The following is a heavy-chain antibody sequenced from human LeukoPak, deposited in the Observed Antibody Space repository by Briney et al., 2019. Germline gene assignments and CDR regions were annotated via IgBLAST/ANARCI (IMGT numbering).Heavy chain of an antibody. CDR3: ARNPRTVTTYYYYYGMDV. Sequence: GGSLRLSCAASGFTFAIHAMTWVRQAPGKGLVWVSRINSDGSSTSYADSVKGRFTISRDNAKNTLYLQMNSLRAEDTAVYYCARNPRTVTTYYYYYGMDVWGQGTTVTVSS. CDR1: GFTFAIHA. J-gene: IGHJ6*02. CDR2: INSDGSST. D-gene: IGHD4-17*01. V-gene: IGHV3-74*01.